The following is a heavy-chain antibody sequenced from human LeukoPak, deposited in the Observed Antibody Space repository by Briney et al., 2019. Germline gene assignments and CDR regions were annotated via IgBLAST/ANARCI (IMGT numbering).Heavy chain of an antibody. V-gene: IGHV1-69*04. CDR3: ARADSSGYSLDENFDY. CDR1: GGTLSSYD. J-gene: IGHJ4*02. CDR2: IIPMFGIE. D-gene: IGHD3-22*01. Sequence: GASVKVSCKASGGTLSSYDINWVRQAPGQGLEWIGRIIPMFGIENYAQNFQGRVTITADKSTNTAYMELSSLRSEDTAFYYCARADSSGYSLDENFDYWGQGTLVTVSS.